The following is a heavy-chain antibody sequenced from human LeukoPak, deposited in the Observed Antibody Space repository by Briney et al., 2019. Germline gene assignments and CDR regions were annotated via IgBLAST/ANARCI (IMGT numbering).Heavy chain of an antibody. CDR3: GVGATSGPSAPDY. CDR2: IQFGGST. V-gene: IGHV4-39*01. CDR1: GGSISSSSYC. D-gene: IGHD1-26*01. Sequence: SSETLSLTCTVSGGSISSSSYCWSWIRRPPGKGLEWIGSIQFGGSTFYNPSLKSRVTISVDTSKNQFSLKLSSVTAADTAVYYCGVGATSGPSAPDYWGQGTLVTVSS. J-gene: IGHJ4*02.